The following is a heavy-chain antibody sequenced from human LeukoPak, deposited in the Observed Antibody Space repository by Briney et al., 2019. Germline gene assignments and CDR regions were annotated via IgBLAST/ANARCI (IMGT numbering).Heavy chain of an antibody. Sequence: SETLSLTCTVSGGSISSSSYYWGWIRQPPGKGLEWIGSIYYSGSTYYNPSLKSRVTISVDTSKNQFSLKLSSVTAADTAVYYCARDGNTMIVGFYYWGQGTLVTVSS. CDR2: IYYSGST. V-gene: IGHV4-39*07. CDR3: ARDGNTMIVGFYY. CDR1: GGSISSSSYY. J-gene: IGHJ4*02. D-gene: IGHD3-22*01.